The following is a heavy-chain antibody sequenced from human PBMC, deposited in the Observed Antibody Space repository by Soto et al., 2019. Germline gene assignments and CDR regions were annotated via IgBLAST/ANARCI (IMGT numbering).Heavy chain of an antibody. D-gene: IGHD2-15*01. J-gene: IGHJ5*02. CDR1: GGSFSGYY. CDR3: ARYCSGGSCYSRGSWFDP. CDR2: INHSGST. Sequence: QVQLQQWGAGLLKPSETLSLTCAVYGGSFSGYYWSWIRHPPGKGLEWIGEINHSGSTNYNPSLKSRVNISVDTSKNQFSLKLSSVTAADTAVYYCARYCSGGSCYSRGSWFDPWGQGTLVTVSS. V-gene: IGHV4-34*01.